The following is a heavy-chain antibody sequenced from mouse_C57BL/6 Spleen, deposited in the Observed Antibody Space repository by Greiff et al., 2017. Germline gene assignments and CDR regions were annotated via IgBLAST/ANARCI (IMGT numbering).Heavy chain of an antibody. CDR3: ARDDDYDGFAY. J-gene: IGHJ3*01. Sequence: DVQLQESGPGLVKPSQSLSLTCSVTGYSITSGYYWNWIRQFPGNKLEWMGYISYDGSNNYNPSLKNRISITRDTSKNQFFLTLNSVTSEDTATYYCARDDDYDGFAYWGQGTLVTVSA. CDR1: GYSITSGYY. V-gene: IGHV3-6*01. D-gene: IGHD2-4*01. CDR2: ISYDGSN.